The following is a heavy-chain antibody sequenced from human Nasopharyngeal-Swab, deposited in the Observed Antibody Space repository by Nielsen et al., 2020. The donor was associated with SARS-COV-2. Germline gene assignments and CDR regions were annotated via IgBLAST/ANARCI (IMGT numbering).Heavy chain of an antibody. Sequence: VRQAPGKGLEWASYISSSSSTIYYADSVKGRFTISRDNAKNSLYLQMNSLRDEDTAVYYCARGRGSYFRDFDYWGQGTLVTVSS. D-gene: IGHD1-26*01. J-gene: IGHJ4*02. CDR3: ARGRGSYFRDFDY. V-gene: IGHV3-48*02. CDR2: ISSSSSTI.